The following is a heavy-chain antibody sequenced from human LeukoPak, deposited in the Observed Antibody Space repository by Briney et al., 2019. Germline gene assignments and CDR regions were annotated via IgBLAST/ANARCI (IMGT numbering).Heavy chain of an antibody. Sequence: SETLSLTCTVSGGSIGSSSYYWGWLRQPPGKGLEWIGSIYYSGSTYYNPSLKSRVTISVDTSKNQFSLKLSSVTAADTAVYYCARAFLVATINWFDPWGQGTLVTVSS. CDR1: GGSIGSSSYY. CDR2: IYYSGST. V-gene: IGHV4-39*07. D-gene: IGHD5-12*01. CDR3: ARAFLVATINWFDP. J-gene: IGHJ5*02.